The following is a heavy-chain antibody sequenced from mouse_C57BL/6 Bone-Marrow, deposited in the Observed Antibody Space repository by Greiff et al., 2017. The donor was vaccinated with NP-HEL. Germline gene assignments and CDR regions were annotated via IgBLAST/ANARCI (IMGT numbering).Heavy chain of an antibody. J-gene: IGHJ1*03. CDR2: IYPSSGNT. CDR3: ARRQDYYGSSYWYFDV. Sequence: VMLVESGAELARPGASVKLSCKASGYTFTSYGLSWVKQRTGQGLEWIGEIYPSSGNTYYNEKFKGKATLTADKSSSTAYMELRSLTSEDSAVYFCARRQDYYGSSYWYFDVWGTGTTVTVSS. CDR1: GYTFTSYG. D-gene: IGHD1-1*01. V-gene: IGHV1-81*01.